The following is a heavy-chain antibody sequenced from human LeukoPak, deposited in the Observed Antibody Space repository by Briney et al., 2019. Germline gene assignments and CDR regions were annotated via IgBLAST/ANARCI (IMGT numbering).Heavy chain of an antibody. V-gene: IGHV4-39*01. J-gene: IGHJ4*02. CDR2: IYYSGST. CDR3: ASIFWSGYYQFDY. CDR1: GGSISSSSYY. Sequence: PSETLSFTCTVSGGSISSSSYYWGWIRQPPGKGLEWIGSIYYSGSTYYNPSLKSRVTISVDTSKNQFSLKLSSVTAADTAVYYCASIFWSGYYQFDYWGQGTLVTVSS. D-gene: IGHD3-3*01.